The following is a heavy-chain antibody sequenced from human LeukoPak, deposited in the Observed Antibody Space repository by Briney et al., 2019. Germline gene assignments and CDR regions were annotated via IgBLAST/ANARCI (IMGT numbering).Heavy chain of an antibody. CDR3: ARDRGLSYFDY. D-gene: IGHD3-16*01. Sequence: PGRSLRLSCAAPGVTFCSDGMHWVCRAPGKGLEWVAVIWYDGNRKYYVDSVKGRFTISKDNSKNTLDLEMNSLRVDDTAVYYCARDRGLSYFDYWGQGTLVTVSS. CDR2: IWYDGNRK. J-gene: IGHJ4*02. CDR1: GVTFCSDG. V-gene: IGHV3-33*01.